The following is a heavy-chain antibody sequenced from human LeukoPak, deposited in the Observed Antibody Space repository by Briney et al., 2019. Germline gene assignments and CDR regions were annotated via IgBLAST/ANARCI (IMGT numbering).Heavy chain of an antibody. J-gene: IGHJ4*02. CDR1: GDSINSGDNY. CDR2: IYYSGST. D-gene: IGHD4-17*01. Sequence: PSETLSLTCTGSGDSINSGDNYWSWIRQPPGKGLEGMGYIYYSGSTYYNPSLKSRVTMSVDTSKNQFATKVSSVTAADTAVYYCARASGDYISDHFDYWGQGTLVTVSS. V-gene: IGHV4-30-4*08. CDR3: ARASGDYISDHFDY.